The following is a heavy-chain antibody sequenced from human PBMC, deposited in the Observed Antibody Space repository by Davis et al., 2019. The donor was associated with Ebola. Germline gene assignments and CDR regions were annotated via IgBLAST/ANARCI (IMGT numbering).Heavy chain of an antibody. CDR2: IYSGGST. Sequence: GESLKISCAASGFTVSSNYISWARHAPGKGLEWVSVIYSGGSTYYADSVKGRFTISRDNSKNTLYLQMNSLRAEDTAVYYCAREEYGDSGFDYWGQGTLVTVSS. CDR3: AREEYGDSGFDY. CDR1: GFTVSSNY. V-gene: IGHV3-53*01. J-gene: IGHJ4*02. D-gene: IGHD4-17*01.